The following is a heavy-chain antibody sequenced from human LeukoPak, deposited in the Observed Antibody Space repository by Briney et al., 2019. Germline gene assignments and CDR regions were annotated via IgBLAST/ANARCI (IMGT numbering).Heavy chain of an antibody. J-gene: IGHJ4*02. CDR3: ASCALSGSYSFDY. CDR2: IYYSGST. V-gene: IGHV4-31*03. Sequence: SQTLSLTCTVSGGSISSGGYYWSWIRQHPGKGPEWIGYIYYSGSTYYNPSLKSRVTISVDTSKNQFSLKLSSVTAADTAVYYCASCALSGSYSFDYWGQGTLVTVSS. D-gene: IGHD1-26*01. CDR1: GGSISSGGYY.